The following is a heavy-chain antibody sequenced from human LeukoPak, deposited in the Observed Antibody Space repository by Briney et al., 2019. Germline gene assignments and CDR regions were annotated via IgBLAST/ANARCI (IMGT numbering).Heavy chain of an antibody. V-gene: IGHV1-8*01. D-gene: IGHD6-13*01. Sequence: ASVKLSCKASGYTFTSYDINWVRQATGHGLEWMGWMHTNSGNTGSAHKLQGRVTMTRNTSISTAYMELSSLRSEDQAVYYCARGAGSSWIIYNYWGQGTLVTVSS. J-gene: IGHJ4*02. CDR1: GYTFTSYD. CDR3: ARGAGSSWIIYNY. CDR2: MHTNSGNT.